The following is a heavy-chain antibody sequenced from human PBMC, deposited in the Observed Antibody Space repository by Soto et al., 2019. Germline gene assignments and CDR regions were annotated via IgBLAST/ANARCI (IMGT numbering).Heavy chain of an antibody. CDR3: ARVYANWEWELPGF. Sequence: QVQLVESGGGVVQPGRSLRLSCVASGFNLRSYGMHWFRQAPGKGPEWVAVIWYDGSNEKYADSVKGRFTISRDDSRNTLYLQMNNLRAEDTAVYYCARVYANWEWELPGFWGQGTRVTVSS. D-gene: IGHD7-27*01. J-gene: IGHJ4*02. CDR1: GFNLRSYG. V-gene: IGHV3-33*01. CDR2: IWYDGSNE.